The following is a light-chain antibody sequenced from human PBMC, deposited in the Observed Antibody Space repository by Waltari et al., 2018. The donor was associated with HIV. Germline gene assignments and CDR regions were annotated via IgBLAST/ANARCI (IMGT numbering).Light chain of an antibody. V-gene: IGKV1-39*01. CDR1: QSISIY. J-gene: IGKJ1*01. Sequence: DIQMTQSPSSLSASIGDRVTITCRASQSISIYLNWYQQRLGKAPKLLIYAASSLQSGVPSRFSGSGSRTDFSLTISSLQPEDFATYYCQQSFSTPRTFGQGTKVEIK. CDR2: AAS. CDR3: QQSFSTPRT.